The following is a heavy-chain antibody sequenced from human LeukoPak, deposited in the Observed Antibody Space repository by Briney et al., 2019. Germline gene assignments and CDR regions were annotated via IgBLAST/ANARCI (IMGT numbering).Heavy chain of an antibody. Sequence: ASVKVSCKASGYTFTGYYMHWVRQAPGQGLEWMGWINPNSGGTNYAQKFQGWVTMTRDTSISTAYMELSRLRSDDTAVYYCARADGSGSFYGMDAWGQGTTVTVSS. CDR2: INPNSGGT. V-gene: IGHV1-2*04. J-gene: IGHJ6*02. D-gene: IGHD3-10*01. CDR3: ARADGSGSFYGMDA. CDR1: GYTFTGYY.